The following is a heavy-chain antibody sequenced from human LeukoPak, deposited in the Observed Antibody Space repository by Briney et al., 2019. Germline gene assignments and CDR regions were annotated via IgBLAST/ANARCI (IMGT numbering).Heavy chain of an antibody. CDR3: AREETYYDILTGYLTLLGVDY. Sequence: PGGSLRLSCAASGFTFSSYSMNWVRQAPGKGLEWVSSISSSSSYIYYADSVKGRFTISRDNAKNSLYLQMNSLRAEDTAVYYCAREETYYDILTGYLTLLGVDYWGQGTLVTVSS. CDR1: GFTFSSYS. J-gene: IGHJ4*02. V-gene: IGHV3-21*01. D-gene: IGHD3-9*01. CDR2: ISSSSSYI.